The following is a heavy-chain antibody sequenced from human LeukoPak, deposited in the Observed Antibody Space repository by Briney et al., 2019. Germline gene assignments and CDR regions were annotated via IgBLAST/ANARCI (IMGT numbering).Heavy chain of an antibody. V-gene: IGHV4-59*05. Sequence: SETLSLTCSVSGGSISSYYWSWIRQPAGKGLEWIGSIHIGGSTYYNPSFKSRVTISVDTSKNQFSLKLRSVTAADTAMYYCARLWSTDCSGGSCPHQPNSWGQGTLVTVSS. D-gene: IGHD2-15*01. CDR3: ARLWSTDCSGGSCPHQPNS. CDR1: GGSISSYY. CDR2: IHIGGST. J-gene: IGHJ4*02.